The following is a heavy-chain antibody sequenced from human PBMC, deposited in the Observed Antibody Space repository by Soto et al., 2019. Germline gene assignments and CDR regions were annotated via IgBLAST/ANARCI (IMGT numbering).Heavy chain of an antibody. Sequence: EVQLLESGGGMGHPGGSLRLSCAASGFTFSSYAMSWVRQAPGKGLEWVSAISGSGSSTYYADSVKGRFTISRDNSRNTLYLQMNSLRAEDTAVYYCAKRYSSSWIFDCWGQGTLVTVSS. V-gene: IGHV3-23*01. CDR2: ISGSGSST. CDR3: AKRYSSSWIFDC. D-gene: IGHD6-13*01. CDR1: GFTFSSYA. J-gene: IGHJ4*02.